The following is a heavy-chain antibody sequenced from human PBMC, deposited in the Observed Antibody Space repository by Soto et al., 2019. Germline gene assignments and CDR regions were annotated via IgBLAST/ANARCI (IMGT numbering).Heavy chain of an antibody. V-gene: IGHV2-5*01. D-gene: IGHD3-22*01. J-gene: IGHJ5*02. CDR3: AHRRGAYYFDPNWFDP. Sequence: QITLKESGPTLVKPTQTLTLTCDLSGFSLSTSGMGVGWIRQPPGKALEWLAVIYSNGNKRYSPSLKSRLTITMDTFKNQVVLTMTNVAPVDTATYFCAHRRGAYYFDPNWFDPWGQGILVTVSS. CDR2: IYSNGNK. CDR1: GFSLSTSGMG.